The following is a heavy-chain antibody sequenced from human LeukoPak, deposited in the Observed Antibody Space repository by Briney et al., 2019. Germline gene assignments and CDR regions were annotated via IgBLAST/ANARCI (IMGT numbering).Heavy chain of an antibody. D-gene: IGHD3-10*01. CDR1: GGSINSGKYY. CDR3: ARLDASLTPGLGSYPDI. J-gene: IGHJ4*02. V-gene: IGHV4-39*01. CDR2: IYYNGNT. Sequence: SETLSLTCTVSGGSINSGKYYWGWIRQPPEKGLEGIGSIYYNGNTYYNPSLKSRVTISLDASKVQFSLKLTSMTAADTAVYSCARLDASLTPGLGSYPDIWGQGMLVTVSS.